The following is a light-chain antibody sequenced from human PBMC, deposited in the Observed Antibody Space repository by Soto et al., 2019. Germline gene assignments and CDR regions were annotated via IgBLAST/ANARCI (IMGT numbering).Light chain of an antibody. V-gene: IGKV1-39*01. CDR2: AAS. CDR3: QQGLRHPYT. CDR1: QSINKY. J-gene: IGKJ2*01. Sequence: DIQMTQSPSSLSASVGDRVTITCRTSQSINKYLNWYQQKPGGAPQLLIYAASSLQSGVPSRFSGSGFETDFTLTIDSLQPEDFATYYCQQGLRHPYTFGQGTNLEIK.